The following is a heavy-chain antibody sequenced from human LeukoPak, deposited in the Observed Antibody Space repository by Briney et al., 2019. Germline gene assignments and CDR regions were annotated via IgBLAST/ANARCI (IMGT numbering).Heavy chain of an antibody. Sequence: GGSLRLSCEVSGITFNTYAMSWFRQAPGRGLNWVSGISGGGNTTYYTDSVKGRFAIYRDNSRNTLYLQMNSLRAENTAVYFCAKGWATVPNDYWGQGTLVTVSS. CDR1: GITFNTYA. J-gene: IGHJ4*02. CDR3: AKGWATVPNDY. V-gene: IGHV3-23*01. D-gene: IGHD4-17*01. CDR2: ISGGGNTT.